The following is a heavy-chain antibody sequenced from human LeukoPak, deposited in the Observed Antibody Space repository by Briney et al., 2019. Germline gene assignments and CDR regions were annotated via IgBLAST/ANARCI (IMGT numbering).Heavy chain of an antibody. CDR3: ARGRPHGNDY. J-gene: IGHJ4*02. Sequence: GGSLRLSCAASGFTFSSYWVNWVRQAPGKGLVWVSRIASDGNSTTYADSVKGRFSISRDNAKNTLYLQMNSLRVEDTAVYYCARGRPHGNDYWGQGTLVTVSS. V-gene: IGHV3-74*01. CDR2: IASDGNST. CDR1: GFTFSSYW. D-gene: IGHD4-23*01.